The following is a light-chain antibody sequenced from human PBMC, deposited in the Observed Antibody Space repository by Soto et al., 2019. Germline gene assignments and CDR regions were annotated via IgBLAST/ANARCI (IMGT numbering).Light chain of an antibody. CDR2: DAS. V-gene: IGKV3-20*01. CDR1: QSISGRY. J-gene: IGKJ4*01. CDR3: QQYGSSPLT. Sequence: ENVLTQSPGTLSLSPGERASLSCRASQSISGRYLAWYQQKPGQAPRLLIYDASSRATGIPDRFSGSGSGTDFILTISRLEPEDFAVYYCQQYGSSPLTFGGGTKVEIK.